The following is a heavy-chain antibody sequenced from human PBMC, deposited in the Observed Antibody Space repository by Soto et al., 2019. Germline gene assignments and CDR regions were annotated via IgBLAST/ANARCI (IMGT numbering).Heavy chain of an antibody. CDR3: ARGPQGAEYFQH. CDR1: GYTFTSYA. J-gene: IGHJ1*01. CDR2: INAGNGNT. Sequence: ASVKVSCKASGYTFTSYAMHWVRQAPGQRLEWMGWINAGNGNTKYSQKFQGRVTITRDTSASTAYMELSSLRSEDTAVYYCARGPQGAEYFQHWGQGTLVTVSS. V-gene: IGHV1-3*01.